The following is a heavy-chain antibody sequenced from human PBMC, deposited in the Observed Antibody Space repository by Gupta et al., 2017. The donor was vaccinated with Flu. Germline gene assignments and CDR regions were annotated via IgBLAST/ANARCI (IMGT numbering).Heavy chain of an antibody. V-gene: IGHV2-5*04. CDR3: IYRSEFGSGYFKRIDQ. Sequence: QITLKESGPTVVRPTQTLTLTCAFSGLSLSSSGVGLGWIRQPPGKPLEWLALTHWNDDKYYNPSLKNRLTITKDTAKNQLVLTMTNMEQGDTGTYYCIYRSEFGSGYFKRIDQWGQGALVPVS. D-gene: IGHD3-3*01. CDR2: THWNDDK. CDR1: GLSLSSSGVG. J-gene: IGHJ4*02.